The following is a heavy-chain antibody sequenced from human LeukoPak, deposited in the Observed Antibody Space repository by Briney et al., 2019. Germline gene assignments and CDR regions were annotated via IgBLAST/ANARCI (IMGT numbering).Heavy chain of an antibody. CDR3: ARDAATGWSAFDI. V-gene: IGHV3-21*01. D-gene: IGHD2-15*01. CDR1: GFTFSRYS. CDR2: ISSSSNYI. Sequence: GGSLRLSCTASGFTFSRYSMNCIRQAPGKGLEWVSSISSSSNYIYYADSVKGRFTISRDNAKNSLYLQMNSLRAEDTAVYYCARDAATGWSAFDIWGQGTMVTVSS. J-gene: IGHJ3*02.